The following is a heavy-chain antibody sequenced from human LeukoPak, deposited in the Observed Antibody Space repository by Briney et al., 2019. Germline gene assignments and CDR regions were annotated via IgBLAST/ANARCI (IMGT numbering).Heavy chain of an antibody. CDR3: ARGATIFGSKGYTDV. V-gene: IGHV1-69*05. CDR2: IIPIFGTA. J-gene: IGHJ6*03. D-gene: IGHD3-3*01. Sequence: SVKVSCKASGGTFSSYAISWVRQAPGQGLEWMGGIIPIFGTANYAQKFQGRVTITTDESTSTAYMELSSLRSEDTAVYYCARGATIFGSKGYTDVWGKGTTVTVSS. CDR1: GGTFSSYA.